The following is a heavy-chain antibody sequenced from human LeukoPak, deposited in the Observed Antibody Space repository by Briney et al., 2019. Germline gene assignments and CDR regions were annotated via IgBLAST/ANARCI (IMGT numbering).Heavy chain of an antibody. Sequence: PSETLSLTCAVYGGSFSGYYWSWIRQPPGKGLEWIGEINHSGSTNYNPSLKSRVTISVDTSKNQFSLKLSSVTAADTAVYYCARLLGTTSDFDCWGQGTLVTVSS. CDR2: INHSGST. V-gene: IGHV4-34*01. D-gene: IGHD1-14*01. CDR3: ARLLGTTSDFDC. J-gene: IGHJ4*02. CDR1: GGSFSGYY.